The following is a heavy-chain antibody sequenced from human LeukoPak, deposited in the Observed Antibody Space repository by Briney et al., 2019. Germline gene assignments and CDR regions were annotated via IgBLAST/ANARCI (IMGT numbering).Heavy chain of an antibody. Sequence: PSETLSLTCAVYGGSFSGYYWSWIRQPPGKGLEWIGEINHSGSTNYNPSLKSRVTISVDMSKNQFSLKLSSVTAADTAVYYCARHAPYYYGSGSYYNRHYFDYWGQGTLVTASS. CDR1: GGSFSGYY. CDR2: INHSGST. D-gene: IGHD3-10*01. CDR3: ARHAPYYYGSGSYYNRHYFDY. J-gene: IGHJ4*02. V-gene: IGHV4-34*01.